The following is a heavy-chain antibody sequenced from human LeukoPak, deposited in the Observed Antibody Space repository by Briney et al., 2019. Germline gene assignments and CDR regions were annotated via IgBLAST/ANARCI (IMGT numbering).Heavy chain of an antibody. CDR2: IHHGGTT. CDR3: AGLTYSCISGGNPSDY. J-gene: IGHJ4*02. D-gene: IGHD2-15*01. V-gene: IGHV4-30-4*08. Sequence: SWVRQSPGKGLEWIGYIHHGGTTYYTPSLKSRLSISIDTSRKQFSLKLNSVTAADTAVYYCAGLTYSCISGGNPSDYWGQGTLVTVSS.